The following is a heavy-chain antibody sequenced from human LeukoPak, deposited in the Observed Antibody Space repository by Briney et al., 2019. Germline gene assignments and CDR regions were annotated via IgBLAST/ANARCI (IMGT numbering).Heavy chain of an antibody. V-gene: IGHV3-23*01. Sequence: GGSLRLSCAASGFIFSNYGMNWVRQAPGKGLEWVSAISPSGDSTAYSDSVKGRFTISRDNSKNTLYLQMNSLRAEDTAIYYCAKVRSASRTSAFDIWGQGTRVTVSS. D-gene: IGHD6-13*01. CDR3: AKVRSASRTSAFDI. CDR2: ISPSGDST. J-gene: IGHJ3*02. CDR1: GFIFSNYG.